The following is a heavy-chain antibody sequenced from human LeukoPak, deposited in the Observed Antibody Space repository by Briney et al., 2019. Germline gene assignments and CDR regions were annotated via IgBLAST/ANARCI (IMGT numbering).Heavy chain of an antibody. D-gene: IGHD2/OR15-2a*01. CDR2: IYYGGSIE. Sequence: PGGSLRLSCAASGFTFSSYGMHWVRQAPGKGLEWVAVIYYGGSIEYYADSVRGRFTISRDNSKKTLYLQMNSLRPEDTAVYYGAKDGGEYCTSSSCYYYYMDVWGKGTTVTVSS. CDR3: AKDGGEYCTSSSCYYYYMDV. CDR1: GFTFSSYG. J-gene: IGHJ6*03. V-gene: IGHV3-30*18.